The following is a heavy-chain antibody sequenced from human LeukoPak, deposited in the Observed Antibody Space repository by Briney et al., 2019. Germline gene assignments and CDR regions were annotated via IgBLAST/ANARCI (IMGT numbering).Heavy chain of an antibody. V-gene: IGHV3-53*01. J-gene: IGHJ4*02. CDR3: AREEFSGSYYVY. CDR1: GFTVSSNY. CDR2: IYSGGST. D-gene: IGHD1-26*01. Sequence: GGSLRLSCAASGFTVSSNYMSWVRQAPGKGLEWVSVIYSGGSTYYADSVKGRFTISRDNSKNTLYLQMNSLRAEDTAVYYCAREEFSGSYYVYWGQGTLVTVSS.